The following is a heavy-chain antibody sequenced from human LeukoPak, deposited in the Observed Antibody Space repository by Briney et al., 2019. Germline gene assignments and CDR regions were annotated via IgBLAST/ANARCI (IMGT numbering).Heavy chain of an antibody. D-gene: IGHD2-21*02. CDR3: AREGSIVVVTAISWFDP. CDR1: GGTFSSYA. Sequence: SVKVSCKASGGTFSSYAISWVRQAPGQGLEWMGRIIPILGIANYAQKFQGRVTITADKSTSTAYMELSSLRSEDTAVYYRAREGSIVVVTAISWFDPWGQGTLVTVSS. J-gene: IGHJ5*02. V-gene: IGHV1-69*04. CDR2: IIPILGIA.